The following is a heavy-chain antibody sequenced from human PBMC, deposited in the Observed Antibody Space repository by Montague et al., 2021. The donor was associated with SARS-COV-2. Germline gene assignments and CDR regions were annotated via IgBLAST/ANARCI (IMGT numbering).Heavy chain of an antibody. J-gene: IGHJ4*02. CDR1: GFSLNTNGMG. D-gene: IGHD3-16*02. V-gene: IGHV2-5*02. Sequence: PALVKPTQTLTLTCTVSGFSLNTNGMGVGWISQPPGGAPAWLALIYWDDNKRYSPSLKTRLTITEDTSRNQVVLTMTNVDPGDTGTYFCARYTSRMYGSFDYWGQGALVSVSS. CDR2: IYWDDNK. CDR3: ARYTSRMYGSFDY.